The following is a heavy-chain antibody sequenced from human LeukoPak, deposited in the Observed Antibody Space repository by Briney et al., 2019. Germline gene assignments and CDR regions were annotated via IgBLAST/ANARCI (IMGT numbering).Heavy chain of an antibody. CDR1: GGSINGYF. CDR2: ILTNGNT. D-gene: IGHD2-15*01. CDR3: ARSARVEPGTGYYFDS. V-gene: IGHV4-4*07. J-gene: IGHJ4*02. Sequence: SETLSPTCTVSGGSINGYFWSWMRQPAGKGLEWIGRILTNGNTDYNPSLNSRVTMSMDTSRNQFSLKLRSVSAADTAVYYCARSARVEPGTGYYFDSWGWGTLVTVSS.